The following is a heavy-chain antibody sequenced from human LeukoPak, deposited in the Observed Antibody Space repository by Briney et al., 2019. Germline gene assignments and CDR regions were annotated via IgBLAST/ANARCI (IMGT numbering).Heavy chain of an antibody. CDR2: IHYTGST. V-gene: IGHV4-59*01. J-gene: IGHJ5*02. Sequence: SETLSLTCTVSGDSISNYYWSWIRQPPGKGLEWIGYIHYTGSTNYNPSLKSRVTISVETSKNQFSLKLKSVTAADTAVYYCARGGYYGSGNDFRFDPWGQGTLVTVSS. CDR3: ARGGYYGSGNDFRFDP. D-gene: IGHD3-10*01. CDR1: GDSISNYY.